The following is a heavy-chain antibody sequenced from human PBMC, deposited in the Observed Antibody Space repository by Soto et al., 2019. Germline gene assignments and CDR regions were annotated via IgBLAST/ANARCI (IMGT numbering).Heavy chain of an antibody. Sequence: SGGSLRLSCAASGFTVSSNYMSWVRQAPGKGLEWVSVIYSGGSTYYADSVKGRFTISRDNSKNTLYLQMNSLRAEDTAVYYCARDVHRDLLYFWGRGSLVTGSS. CDR3: ARDVHRDLLYF. CDR2: IYSGGST. D-gene: IGHD6-6*01. J-gene: IGHJ4*02. CDR1: GFTVSSNY. V-gene: IGHV3-66*01.